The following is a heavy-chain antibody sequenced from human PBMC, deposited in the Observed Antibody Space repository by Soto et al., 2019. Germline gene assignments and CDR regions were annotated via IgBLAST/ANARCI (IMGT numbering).Heavy chain of an antibody. CDR1: GFTFSSYA. J-gene: IGHJ4*02. CDR2: IDGSGRNT. CDR3: AKDGGSVCSGGTCYFQAPDY. V-gene: IGHV3-23*01. D-gene: IGHD2-15*01. Sequence: EVQLLESGGGLVQPGGSLRLSCAASGFTFSSYAMSWVRQAPGKGLEWVSGIDGSGRNTYYAYSVKGRFTISRDNSKNTLSVQMDSLRVEDTALYYCAKDGGSVCSGGTCYFQAPDYWGQGTLVTVSS.